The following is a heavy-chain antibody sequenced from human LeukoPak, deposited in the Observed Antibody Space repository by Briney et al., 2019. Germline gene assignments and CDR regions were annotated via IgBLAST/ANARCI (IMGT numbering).Heavy chain of an antibody. CDR3: AFTGYSSIY. D-gene: IGHD6-13*01. J-gene: IGHJ4*02. Sequence: GGSLRLSCAAAGFTFSNAWMSWVRQAPGKGLEWVSAISGSGVSTYYADSVKGRFTISRDNSKNTLYLQMNSLRAEDTAVYYCAFTGYSSIYWGQGTLVTASS. CDR2: ISGSGVST. CDR1: GFTFSNAW. V-gene: IGHV3-23*01.